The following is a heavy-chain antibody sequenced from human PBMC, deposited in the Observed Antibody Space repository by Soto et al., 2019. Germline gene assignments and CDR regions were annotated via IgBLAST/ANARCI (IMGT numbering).Heavy chain of an antibody. J-gene: IGHJ5*02. D-gene: IGHD3-10*01. CDR3: ARDYMVRGVMRWFDP. CDR2: VNLSGGTT. V-gene: IGHV1-46*01. CDR1: GVSFTNSA. Sequence: GTSVKLSCEACGVSFTNSAVQWVRQAPGQGLEWMGVVNLSGGTTNYAQRFQGRVTMTRDTSTSTVYMELSSLRSEDTAVYYCARDYMVRGVMRWFDPWGQGTLVTVSS.